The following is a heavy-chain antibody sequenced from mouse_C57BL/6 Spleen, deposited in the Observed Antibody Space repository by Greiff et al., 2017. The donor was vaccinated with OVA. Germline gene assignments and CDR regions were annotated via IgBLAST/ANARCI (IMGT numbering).Heavy chain of an antibody. D-gene: IGHD3-2*02. CDR2: IDPSDSST. CDR3: ARRPTAQAPYYAMDY. Sequence: VQLQQPGAELVKPGASVKLSCKASGYTFTSYWMQWVKQRPGQGLEWIGEIDPSDSSTNYNQKFKGKATLTVDTSSSTAYMQLSSLTSEDSAVYYWARRPTAQAPYYAMDYWGQGTSVTASS. CDR1: GYTFTSYW. J-gene: IGHJ4*01. V-gene: IGHV1-50*01.